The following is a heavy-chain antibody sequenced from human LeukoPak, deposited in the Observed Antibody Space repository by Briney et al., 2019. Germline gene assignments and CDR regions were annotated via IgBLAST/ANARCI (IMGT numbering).Heavy chain of an antibody. CDR3: ASLSSSSDLYYYYGMDV. CDR2: IYYSGST. D-gene: IGHD6-6*01. Sequence: SETLSLTCTVSGGSISSGDYYWSWIRQPPGKGLEWIGYIYYSGSTYYNPSLKSRVTISVDTSKNQFSLKLSSVTAADTAVYYCASLSSSSDLYYYYGMDVWGQGTTVTVSS. J-gene: IGHJ6*02. CDR1: GGSISSGDYY. V-gene: IGHV4-30-4*01.